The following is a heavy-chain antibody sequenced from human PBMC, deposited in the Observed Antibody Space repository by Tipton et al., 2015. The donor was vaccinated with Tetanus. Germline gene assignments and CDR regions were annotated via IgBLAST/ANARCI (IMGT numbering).Heavy chain of an antibody. V-gene: IGHV4-61*01. J-gene: IGHJ4*02. CDR1: GASISSNTYY. CDR3: ARGTGDY. Sequence: TLSLTCTVSGASISSNTYYWSRIRQPPGKGLEWIGYIYYSGSTDYNPSLKSRVTISVDTSKNQFSLKLSSVTAADTAVYYCARGTGDYWGQGTLVTVSS. D-gene: IGHD1-14*01. CDR2: IYYSGST.